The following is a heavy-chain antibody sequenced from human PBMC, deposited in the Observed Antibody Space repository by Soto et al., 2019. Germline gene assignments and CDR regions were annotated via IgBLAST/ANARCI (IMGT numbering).Heavy chain of an antibody. CDR3: ARFYWNDYDILTGYYKDYFDY. J-gene: IGHJ4*02. CDR1: GYTFTSYG. Sequence: GASVKVSCKASGYTFTSYGISWVRQAPGQGLEWMGWISAYNGNTNYAQKLQGRVTMTTDTSTSTAYMELRSLRSDDTAVYYCARFYWNDYDILTGYYKDYFDYWGQGTLVTVSS. CDR2: ISAYNGNT. D-gene: IGHD3-9*01. V-gene: IGHV1-18*01.